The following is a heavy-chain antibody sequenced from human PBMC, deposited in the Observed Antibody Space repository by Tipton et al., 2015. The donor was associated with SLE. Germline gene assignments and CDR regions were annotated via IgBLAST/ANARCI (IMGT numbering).Heavy chain of an antibody. CDR2: INPASGSA. CDR1: GYAFTSYY. J-gene: IGHJ4*02. CDR3: ARGENVDN. V-gene: IGHV1-46*01. Sequence: QLVQSGAEVKKPGASVTVSCKASGYAFTSYYIHWLRQAPGQGLEWMGIINPASGSATYAQKFRGRVTMTRDLSTTTVYMGLSGLRSDDTAGFFCARGENVDNWGQGTLVSVSS.